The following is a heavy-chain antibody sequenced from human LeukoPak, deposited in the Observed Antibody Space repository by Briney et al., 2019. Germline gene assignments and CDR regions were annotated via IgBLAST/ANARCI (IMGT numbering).Heavy chain of an antibody. CDR1: GGSISSGDYY. D-gene: IGHD4-17*01. CDR2: IYYSVTT. J-gene: IGHJ6*02. V-gene: IGHV4-30-4*01. Sequence: PSETLSLTCTVSGGSISSGDYYWSWIRQPPGKGLEWIVYIYYSVTTYYNPSLKSRVTISVDTSKNQFSLKLSSVTAADTAVYYCARDRFYGDTDYYYGMDVWGQGTTVTVSS. CDR3: ARDRFYGDTDYYYGMDV.